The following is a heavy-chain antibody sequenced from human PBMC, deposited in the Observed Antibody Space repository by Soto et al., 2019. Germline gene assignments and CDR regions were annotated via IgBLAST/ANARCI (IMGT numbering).Heavy chain of an antibody. J-gene: IGHJ5*02. CDR2: IIPMFGTT. CDR3: TRDLYYFDSSAYYGHNWFDP. Sequence: QVQLVQSGAEVKKPGSSVKVSCKASGGTFSTYTMSWVRQAPGQGLEWMGGIIPMFGTTTYAENFQGRVTLTADESTSTAYMELTRLRSKDTAVYYCTRDLYYFDSSAYYGHNWFDPWGQETRVTVSS. V-gene: IGHV1-69*12. CDR1: GGTFSTYT. D-gene: IGHD3-22*01.